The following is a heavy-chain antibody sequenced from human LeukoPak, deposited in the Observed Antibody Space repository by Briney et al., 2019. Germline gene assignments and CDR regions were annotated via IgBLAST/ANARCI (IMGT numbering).Heavy chain of an antibody. Sequence: SETLSLTCAVYDGLFRDYYWSWIRQPPGKGLEWIAEINHSGSTNYNPTLKSRVTLSVDWSMNQFSLKVSSVTAADTAVYYCARGQRAGNLAARAFDNWGPGTPVTVS. V-gene: IGHV4-34*01. CDR1: DGLFRDYY. CDR3: ARGQRAGNLAARAFDN. D-gene: IGHD3-10*01. CDR2: INHSGST. J-gene: IGHJ5*02.